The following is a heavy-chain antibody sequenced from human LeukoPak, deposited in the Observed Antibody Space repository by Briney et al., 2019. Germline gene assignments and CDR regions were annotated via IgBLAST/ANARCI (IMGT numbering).Heavy chain of an antibody. J-gene: IGHJ4*02. Sequence: GRSLRLSCAPSGFTFSRHGMHWVRQAPGKGLEWVAIISNDGSRKYYAHSVEGRFTISRDNSKNTLYLQMNSLRAEDTAVYYCAKDDSSGYGNFDYWGQGTLVTVSS. V-gene: IGHV3-30*18. CDR2: ISNDGSRK. D-gene: IGHD3-22*01. CDR3: AKDDSSGYGNFDY. CDR1: GFTFSRHG.